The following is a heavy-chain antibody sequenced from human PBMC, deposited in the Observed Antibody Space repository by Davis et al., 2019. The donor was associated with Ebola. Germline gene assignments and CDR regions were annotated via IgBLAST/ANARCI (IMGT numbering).Heavy chain of an antibody. CDR3: AKVRSYDAFDI. CDR1: GFTVSSNY. V-gene: IGHV3-53*01. Sequence: GESLKISCAASGFTVSSNYMSWVRQAPGKGLERVSVIYSGGSTYYPDSVKGRFTISRDNSKNTLYLQMNSPRAEDTAVYYCAKVRSYDAFDIWGQGTMVTVSS. CDR2: IYSGGST. J-gene: IGHJ3*02.